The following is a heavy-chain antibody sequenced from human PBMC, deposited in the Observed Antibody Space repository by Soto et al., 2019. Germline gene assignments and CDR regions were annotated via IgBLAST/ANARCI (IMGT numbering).Heavy chain of an antibody. CDR2: IIPIFGTA. D-gene: IGHD6-19*01. CDR1: GGTFSSYA. J-gene: IGHJ3*02. CDR3: ARPLAGAGRPDAFDI. Sequence: ASVKVSCKASGGTFSSYAISWVRQAPGQGLEWMGGIIPIFGTANYAQKFQGRVTITADESTSTAYMELSSLRSEDTAVYYCARPLAGAGRPDAFDIWGQGTMVTVSS. V-gene: IGHV1-69*13.